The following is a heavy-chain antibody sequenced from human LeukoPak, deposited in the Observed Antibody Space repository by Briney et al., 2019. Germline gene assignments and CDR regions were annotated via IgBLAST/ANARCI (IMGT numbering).Heavy chain of an antibody. CDR1: GFAFSSFD. Sequence: GGSLRLSCAASGFAFSSFDMLWVRQSPRKGPEWVARIFTNGDTDYGASVEGRFTTSRENAKSYVYLQMNSLRDGDTAVYYCARDRFGERTFEKWGQGTMVTVSS. CDR3: ARDRFGERTFEK. V-gene: IGHV3-13*01. J-gene: IGHJ3*02. CDR2: IFTNGDT. D-gene: IGHD3-10*01.